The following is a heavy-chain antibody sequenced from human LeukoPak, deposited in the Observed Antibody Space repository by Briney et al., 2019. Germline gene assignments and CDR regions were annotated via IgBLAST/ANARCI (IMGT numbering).Heavy chain of an antibody. D-gene: IGHD3-10*01. CDR1: GGTFSSYA. V-gene: IGHV1-2*02. CDR2: INPNSGGT. Sequence: ASVKVSCKASGGTFSSYAISWVRQTTGQGLEWMGWINPNSGGTNYAQKFQGRVTMTRDTSISTAYMELSRLRSDDTAVYYCARGPLTYYYGSGSYRPPPIDYWGQGTLVTVSS. J-gene: IGHJ4*02. CDR3: ARGPLTYYYGSGSYRPPPIDY.